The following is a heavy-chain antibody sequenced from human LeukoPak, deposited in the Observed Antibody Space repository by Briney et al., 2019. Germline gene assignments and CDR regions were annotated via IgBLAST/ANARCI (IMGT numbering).Heavy chain of an antibody. CDR3: ASAHTDLTFIYYDSSGYPYYFDY. CDR2: IKQDGSEK. Sequence: GGSLRLSCAAPGVTFSSYWMSWVRQAPGKGLEWVANIKQDGSEKYYVDSVKGRFTISRDNAKNSLYLQMNSLRAEDTAVYYCASAHTDLTFIYYDSSGYPYYFDYWGQGTLVTVSS. D-gene: IGHD3-22*01. CDR1: GVTFSSYW. J-gene: IGHJ4*02. V-gene: IGHV3-7*01.